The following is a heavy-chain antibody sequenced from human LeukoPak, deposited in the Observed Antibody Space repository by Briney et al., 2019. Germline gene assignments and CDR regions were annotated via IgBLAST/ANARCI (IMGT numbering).Heavy chain of an antibody. D-gene: IGHD5-24*01. CDR2: MNPKSGNK. V-gene: IGHV1-8*01. CDR3: ANGYRFDP. CDR1: GYTFTSYA. Sequence: ASVKLSRKASGYTFTSYAINWVRQATGQGLEWVGWMNPKSGNKGYAQKLQGRVNMTKNTSISTVCMELSSLRSEDTAVYYCANGYRFDPWGEGTLVTVS. J-gene: IGHJ5*02.